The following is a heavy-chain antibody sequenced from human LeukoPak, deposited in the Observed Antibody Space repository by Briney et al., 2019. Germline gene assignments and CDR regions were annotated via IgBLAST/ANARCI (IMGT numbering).Heavy chain of an antibody. D-gene: IGHD1-7*01. J-gene: IGHJ4*02. Sequence: QPGGSLRLSCAASGFTFSSYAMSGVRQAPGMGLEWVSTISSSGDNTYYADSVKGRFTISRDNSKNTLYLQMHSLRAEDTALYYCAKRDGNYSPFEYWGQGTLVTVSS. CDR3: AKRDGNYSPFEY. V-gene: IGHV3-23*01. CDR1: GFTFSSYA. CDR2: ISSSGDNT.